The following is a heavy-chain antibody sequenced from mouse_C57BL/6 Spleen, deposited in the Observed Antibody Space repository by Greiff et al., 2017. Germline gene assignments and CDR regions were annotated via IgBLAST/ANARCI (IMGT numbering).Heavy chain of an antibody. CDR2: IHPNSGST. CDR3: ARSEVITTVVADWYFDV. V-gene: IGHV1-64*01. D-gene: IGHD1-1*01. Sequence: QVQLQQPGAELVKPGASVKLSCKASGYTFTSYWMHWVKQRPGQGLKWIGMIHPNSGSTNYNEKFKSKATLTVDKSSSTAYMQLSSLTSEDSAVYYCARSEVITTVVADWYFDVWGTGTTVTVSS. J-gene: IGHJ1*03. CDR1: GYTFTSYW.